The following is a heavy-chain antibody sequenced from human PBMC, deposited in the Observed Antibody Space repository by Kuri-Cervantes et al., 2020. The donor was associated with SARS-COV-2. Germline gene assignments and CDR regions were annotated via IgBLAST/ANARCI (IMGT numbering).Heavy chain of an antibody. D-gene: IGHD2-21*01. CDR3: ARVRVGVHDS. Sequence: LSLTCAASGFTFSNYAMQWVRQAPGKGLEWVAIISYDGSNKYFADSVKGRFTISRDNSKNTLYLQMNSLRAEDTAMYYCARVRVGVHDSWGQGTMVTVSS. J-gene: IGHJ4*02. CDR2: ISYDGSNK. CDR1: GFTFSNYA. V-gene: IGHV3-30-3*01.